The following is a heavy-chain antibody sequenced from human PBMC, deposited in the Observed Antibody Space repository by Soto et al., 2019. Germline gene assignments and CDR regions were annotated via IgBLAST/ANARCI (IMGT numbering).Heavy chain of an antibody. CDR2: IGVGSGNT. V-gene: IGHV1-58*02. CDR1: GFTFTSSI. J-gene: IGHJ4*02. Sequence: PSVKVSCKASGFTFTSSIIQWMRQARGQRLEWIGWIGVGSGNTKYAQRSQERVTMTTDMSTSTAYMELTSLRSDDTAVYYCARDSPPPREWGQGTLVTVSS. CDR3: ARDSPPPRE.